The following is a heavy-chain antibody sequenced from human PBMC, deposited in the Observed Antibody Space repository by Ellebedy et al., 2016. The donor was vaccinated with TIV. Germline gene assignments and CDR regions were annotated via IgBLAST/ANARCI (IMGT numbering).Heavy chain of an antibody. CDR3: AAWLRFGDLVPFDP. CDR2: IDSGGKT. D-gene: IGHD3-10*01. Sequence: PGGSLRLSCAASGFTFSSYAMSWVRQAPGKGLEWVSGIDSGGKTFYADSVKGRFTISRDNSKNTVFLQMNSLRPEDTAVYYCAAWLRFGDLVPFDPWGQGTLVTVSS. CDR1: GFTFSSYA. J-gene: IGHJ5*02. V-gene: IGHV3-23*01.